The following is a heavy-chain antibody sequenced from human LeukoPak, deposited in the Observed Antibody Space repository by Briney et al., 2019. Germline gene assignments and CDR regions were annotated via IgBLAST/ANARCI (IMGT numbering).Heavy chain of an antibody. CDR3: ANDRPGVGVDY. D-gene: IGHD3-10*01. J-gene: IGHJ4*02. CDR2: INTDGSST. CDR1: GFTFSTYW. V-gene: IGHV3-74*01. Sequence: GGSPRLFCAASGFTFSTYWMHWVRQAPGEGLVWVSRINTDGSSTSYADSVKGRFTISRDNAKNTLYLQMNSLRAEDTAVYYCANDRPGVGVDYWGQGTLVTVSS.